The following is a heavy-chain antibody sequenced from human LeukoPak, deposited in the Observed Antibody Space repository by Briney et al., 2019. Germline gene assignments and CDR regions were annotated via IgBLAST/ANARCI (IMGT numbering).Heavy chain of an antibody. CDR2: IYTSGST. CDR1: GGSISGGSYY. Sequence: SETLSLTCTVSGGSISGGSYYWSWIRQPAGKGLEWIGRIYTSGSTNYNPSLKSRVTISVDTSKNQFSLKLSSVTAADTAVYYCARDLGAIDWGQGTLVTVSS. CDR3: ARDLGAID. V-gene: IGHV4-61*02. J-gene: IGHJ4*02. D-gene: IGHD2-2*01.